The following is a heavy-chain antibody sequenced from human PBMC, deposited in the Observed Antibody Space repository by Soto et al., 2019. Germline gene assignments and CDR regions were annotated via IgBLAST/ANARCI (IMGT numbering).Heavy chain of an antibody. Sequence: SETLSLTCSVSGVSTSNHYWTWIRKPPGQGPEWIGCIYYRGTTNYNASFNSRVTISVDTSKNQFSLKLNSMTAADTAVYYCARHNYGSGSTYFDYWGQGTLVTVS. CDR3: ARHNYGSGSTYFDY. V-gene: IGHV4-59*08. CDR1: GVSTSNHY. CDR2: IYYRGTT. J-gene: IGHJ4*02. D-gene: IGHD3-10*01.